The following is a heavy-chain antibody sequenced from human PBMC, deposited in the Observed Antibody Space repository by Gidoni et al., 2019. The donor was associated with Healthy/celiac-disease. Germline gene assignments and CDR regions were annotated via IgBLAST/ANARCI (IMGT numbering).Heavy chain of an antibody. CDR2: INHSGST. V-gene: IGHV4-34*01. D-gene: IGHD4-17*01. CDR1: GGSFSGYC. J-gene: IGHJ5*02. Sequence: QVQLQQWGAGLLKPSETLSLICAVYGGSFSGYCWSWIRQPPGKGLEWFGEINHSGSTNYNPSLKSRVTISVDTSKNQFSLKLYSVTAADTAVYYCARRYHDYGDYGWFDPWGQGTLVTVSS. CDR3: ARRYHDYGDYGWFDP.